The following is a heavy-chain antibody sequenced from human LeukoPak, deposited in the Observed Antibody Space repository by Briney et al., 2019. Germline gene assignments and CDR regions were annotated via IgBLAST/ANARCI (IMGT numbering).Heavy chain of an antibody. Sequence: SETLSLTCTVPGGSISSYYWSWIRQPPGKGLEWIGYIYYSGSTNYNPSLKSRVTISVDTSKNQFSLKLSSVTAADTAVYYCARVIGSSGYSGYYYYGMDVWGQGTTVTVSS. CDR2: IYYSGST. CDR1: GGSISSYY. J-gene: IGHJ6*02. CDR3: ARVIGSSGYSGYYYYGMDV. D-gene: IGHD3-22*01. V-gene: IGHV4-59*01.